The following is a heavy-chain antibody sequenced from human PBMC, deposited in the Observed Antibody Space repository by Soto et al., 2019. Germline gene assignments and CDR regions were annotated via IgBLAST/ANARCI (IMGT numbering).Heavy chain of an antibody. D-gene: IGHD5-18*01. CDR2: IHYTGNT. V-gene: IGHV4-39*01. J-gene: IGHJ5*02. CDR1: GGSISDSYH. CDR3: ARRGYSYGFRWFDP. Sequence: SETLSLTCTVSGGSISDSYHWGWIRQPPGKGLEWIGSIHYTGNTYYNPSLKSRVTISVDTSKNQLSLRLNSVTAADTAVYYCARRGYSYGFRWFDPWGQGTLVTVSS.